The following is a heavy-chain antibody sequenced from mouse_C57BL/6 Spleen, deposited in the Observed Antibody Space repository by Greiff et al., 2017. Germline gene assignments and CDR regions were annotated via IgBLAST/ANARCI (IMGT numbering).Heavy chain of an antibody. CDR1: GYTFTSSG. V-gene: IGHV1-81*01. CDR3: ARRDDGYYVDY. J-gene: IGHJ2*01. D-gene: IGHD2-3*01. CDR2: IYPRSGNT. Sequence: QVQLQQSGAELARPGASVKLSCKASGYTFTSSGISWVKQRTGQGLEWIGEIYPRSGNTYYNAKFKGKATLTADKSSSTAYMELRSLTSEDSAVYFCARRDDGYYVDYWGQGTTLTVSS.